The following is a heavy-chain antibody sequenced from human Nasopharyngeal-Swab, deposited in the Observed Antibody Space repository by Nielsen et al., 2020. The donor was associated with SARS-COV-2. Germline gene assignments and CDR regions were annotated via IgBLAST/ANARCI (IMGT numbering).Heavy chain of an antibody. V-gene: IGHV4-4*02. D-gene: IGHD2-2*01. CDR2: TRHSGSG. J-gene: IGHJ6*02. CDR3: ARGGRHGCSSANRPCAIDV. Sequence: GRQAPGKGLEWIGETRHSGSGNYKPSLNSRVSMSVDASKNQFSLKLDSVTAADTAVYYCARGGRHGCSSANRPCAIDVWGQGATVTVSS.